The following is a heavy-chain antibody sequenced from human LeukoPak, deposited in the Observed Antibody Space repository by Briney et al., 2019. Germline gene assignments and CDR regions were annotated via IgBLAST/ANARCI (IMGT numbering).Heavy chain of an antibody. Sequence: GRSLRLSCAASGFTFSSYGMHWVRQAPGKGLEWVAVISYDGSNKYYADSVKGRFTISRDNSKNTLYLQMNSLRAEDTAVYYCAKGHRDSSSWYTGDYWGQGTLVTVSS. CDR3: AKGHRDSSSWYTGDY. J-gene: IGHJ4*02. CDR1: GFTFSSYG. D-gene: IGHD6-13*01. CDR2: ISYDGSNK. V-gene: IGHV3-30*18.